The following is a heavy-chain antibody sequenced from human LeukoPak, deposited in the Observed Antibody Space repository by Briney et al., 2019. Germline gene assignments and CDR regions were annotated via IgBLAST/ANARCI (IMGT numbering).Heavy chain of an antibody. CDR1: GFTFSSYA. CDR2: ISYDGSNK. V-gene: IGHV3-30-3*01. Sequence: PGGSLRLSCAASGFTFSSYAMHWVRQAPGKGLEWVAVISYDGSNKYYADSVKGRFTISRDNSKNTLYLQMNSLRAEDTAVYYCACLTGTHFDYWGQGTLVTVSS. CDR3: ACLTGTHFDY. J-gene: IGHJ4*02. D-gene: IGHD1-20*01.